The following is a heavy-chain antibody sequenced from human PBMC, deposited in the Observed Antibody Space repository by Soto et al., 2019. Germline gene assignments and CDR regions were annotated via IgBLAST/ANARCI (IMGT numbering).Heavy chain of an antibody. V-gene: IGHV4-59*08. CDR2: IYRTGST. D-gene: IGHD3-3*01. J-gene: IGHJ3*02. CDR1: GGSISTYY. Sequence: QMQLQESGPRLVKASETLSLTCTVSGGSISTYYWNWIRLSPGKGLEWIGYIYRTGSTNYNPSRNGRVAISLDTSRKRFALKLNSVTAADTAVYFCARQIGGDPFDIWGQGTMVTVSS. CDR3: ARQIGGDPFDI.